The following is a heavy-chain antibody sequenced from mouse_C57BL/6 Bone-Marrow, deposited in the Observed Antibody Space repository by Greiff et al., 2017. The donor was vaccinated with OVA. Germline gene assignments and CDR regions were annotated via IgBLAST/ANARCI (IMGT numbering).Heavy chain of an antibody. D-gene: IGHD2-2*01. V-gene: IGHV5-4*01. CDR3: AREGLWLRRRMFAY. J-gene: IGHJ3*01. CDR1: GFTFSSYA. Sequence: EVQLVESGGGLVKPGGSLKLSCAASGFTFSSYAMSWVRQTPEKRLEWVATISDGGSYTYYPDNVKGRFTISRDNAKNNLYLQMSHLKSEDTAMYYCAREGLWLRRRMFAYWGQGTLVTVSA. CDR2: ISDGGSYT.